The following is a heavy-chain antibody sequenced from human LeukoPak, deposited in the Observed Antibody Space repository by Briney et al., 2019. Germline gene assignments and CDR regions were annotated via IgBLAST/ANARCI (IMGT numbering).Heavy chain of an antibody. CDR1: GGSISSSSYY. Sequence: PSETLSLTCTVSGGSISSSSYYWGWIRQPPGKGLEWIGSIYYSGSTYYNPSLKSRVTISVGTSKNQFSLKLSSVTAADTAVYYCARTPFSGYVYGMDVWGQGTTVTVSS. CDR3: ARTPFSGYVYGMDV. CDR2: IYYSGST. D-gene: IGHD5-12*01. J-gene: IGHJ6*02. V-gene: IGHV4-39*01.